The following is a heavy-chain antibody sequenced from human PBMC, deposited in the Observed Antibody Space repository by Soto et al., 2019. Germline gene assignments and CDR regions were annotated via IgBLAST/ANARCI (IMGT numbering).Heavy chain of an antibody. D-gene: IGHD3-3*01. J-gene: IGHJ5*02. CDR2: IYYSGST. V-gene: IGHV4-31*03. CDR1: GGSISSGGYY. Sequence: PSETLSLTCTVSGGSISSGGYYWSWIRQHPGKGLEWIGYIYYSGSTYYNPSLKSRVTISVDTSKNQFSLKLSSVTAADTAVYYCARWATPTIFGVVSSFDPCGQRTLVTVSS. CDR3: ARWATPTIFGVVSSFDP.